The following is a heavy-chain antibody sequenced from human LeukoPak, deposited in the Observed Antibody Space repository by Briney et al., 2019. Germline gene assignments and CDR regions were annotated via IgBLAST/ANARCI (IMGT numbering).Heavy chain of an antibody. V-gene: IGHV1-2*02. Sequence: ASVKVSCKASGYTFTGYYMHWVRQALGQGLEWMGWINPNSGGTNYAQKFQGRVTMTRDTSISTAYMELSRLRSDDTAVYYCARDESVFGVVIIGGYWGQGTLVTVSS. CDR2: INPNSGGT. CDR1: GYTFTGYY. CDR3: ARDESVFGVVIIGGY. D-gene: IGHD3-3*01. J-gene: IGHJ4*02.